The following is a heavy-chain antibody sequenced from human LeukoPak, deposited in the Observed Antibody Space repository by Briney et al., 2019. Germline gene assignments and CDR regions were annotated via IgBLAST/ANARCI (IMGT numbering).Heavy chain of an antibody. V-gene: IGHV1-8*01. D-gene: IGHD2-2*02. J-gene: IGHJ5*02. Sequence: ASVKVSCKASGYTFTSYDINWVRQATGQGLEWMGWMNPNSGNTGYAQKFRGRVTMTRNTSTSTAYMELSSLRSEDTAVYYCARAYCSSTSCYKGYNWFDPWGQGTLVTVSS. CDR3: ARAYCSSTSCYKGYNWFDP. CDR2: MNPNSGNT. CDR1: GYTFTSYD.